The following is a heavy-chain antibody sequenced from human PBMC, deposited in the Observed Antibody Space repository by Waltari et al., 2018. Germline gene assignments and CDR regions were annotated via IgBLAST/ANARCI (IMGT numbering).Heavy chain of an antibody. CDR3: AREDGDSSSSLDENWFDP. D-gene: IGHD6-6*01. CDR2: INPNSGST. J-gene: IGHJ5*02. Sequence: QVQLVQSGAEVKKPGASVTVSGKASGHTFTVYYIHLVRTAPCSGLEWMGWINPNSGSTNYARKFQGRVTMTRDTSISTAYMELSRLRSDDTAVYYCAREDGDSSSSLDENWFDPWGQGTLVTVSS. V-gene: IGHV1-2*02. CDR1: GHTFTVYY.